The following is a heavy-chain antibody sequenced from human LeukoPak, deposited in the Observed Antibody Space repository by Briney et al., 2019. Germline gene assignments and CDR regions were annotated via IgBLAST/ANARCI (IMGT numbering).Heavy chain of an antibody. Sequence: SETLSLTCAASGGSISSSNWWSWVRQPPGKGLEWIGEIYHSGSTNYNPSLKSRVTISVDKSKNQFSLKLSSVTAADTAVYYCARASSLFVYYDSSGYSPIDYWGQGTLVTVSS. D-gene: IGHD3-22*01. CDR3: ARASSLFVYYDSSGYSPIDY. CDR1: GGSISSSNW. J-gene: IGHJ4*02. CDR2: IYHSGST. V-gene: IGHV4-4*02.